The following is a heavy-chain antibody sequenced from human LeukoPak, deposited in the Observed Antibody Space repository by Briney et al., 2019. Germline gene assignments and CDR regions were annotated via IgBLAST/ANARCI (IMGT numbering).Heavy chain of an antibody. CDR3: ARDQYYGSGSYTYYYYFYMDV. V-gene: IGHV1-46*01. Sequence: ASVKVSCKASGYTFTSYYMHWVRQAPGQGLEWMGIINPSGGSTSYEQKFQGRVTMNREMSTSTVYMELSSLRSEDTAVYYCARDQYYGSGSYTYYYYFYMDVWGKGTTVTVSS. CDR2: INPSGGST. D-gene: IGHD3-10*01. J-gene: IGHJ6*03. CDR1: GYTFTSYY.